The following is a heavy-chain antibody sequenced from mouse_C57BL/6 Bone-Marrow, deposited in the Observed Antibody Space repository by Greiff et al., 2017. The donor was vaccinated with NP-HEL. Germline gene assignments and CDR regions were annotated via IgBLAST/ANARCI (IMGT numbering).Heavy chain of an antibody. CDR2: NYPRSGNT. Sequence: QVQLQQSGAELARPGASVKLSCKASGYTFTSYGISWVKQRTGQGLEWIGENYPRSGNTYYNEKFKGKATLTADKSSSTAYMELRSLTAEDSAVYFCARDYDYDGYFDYWGQGTTLTVSS. D-gene: IGHD2-4*01. CDR1: GYTFTSYG. J-gene: IGHJ2*01. V-gene: IGHV1-81*01. CDR3: ARDYDYDGYFDY.